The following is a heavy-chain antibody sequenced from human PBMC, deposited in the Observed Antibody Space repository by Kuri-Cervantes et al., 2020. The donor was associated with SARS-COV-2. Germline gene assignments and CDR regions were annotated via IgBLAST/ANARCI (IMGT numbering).Heavy chain of an antibody. CDR1: GGSFSGYY. J-gene: IGHJ3*02. CDR2: INHSGSP. D-gene: IGHD2-8*02. Sequence: SETLSLTCAAYGGSFSGYYWSWIRQPPGKGLEWIGEINHSGSPNYNPSLKSRVTISVDTSKNQFSLKLSSVTAADTAVYYCARGEGIVLVVYALAFDIWGQGTMVTVSS. V-gene: IGHV4-34*01. CDR3: ARGEGIVLVVYALAFDI.